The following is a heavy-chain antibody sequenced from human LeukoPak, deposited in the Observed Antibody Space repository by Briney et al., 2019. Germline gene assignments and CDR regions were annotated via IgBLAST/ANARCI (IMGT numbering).Heavy chain of an antibody. CDR2: INPSGGST. V-gene: IGHV1-46*01. CDR3: ARAFSGVVPAATGAYYYYYYMDV. D-gene: IGHD2-2*01. Sequence: VASVKVSCKASGYTFTSYYMHWVRQAPGQGLEWMGIINPSGGSTSYAQKLQGRVTMTTDTSTSTAYMELRSLRSDDTAVYYCARAFSGVVPAATGAYYYYYYMDVWGKGTTVTVSS. CDR1: GYTFTSYY. J-gene: IGHJ6*03.